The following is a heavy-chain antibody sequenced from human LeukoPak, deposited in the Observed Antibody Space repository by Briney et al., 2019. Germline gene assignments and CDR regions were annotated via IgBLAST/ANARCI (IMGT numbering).Heavy chain of an antibody. CDR3: ARDCGSSGWYDYYYMAV. D-gene: IGHD6-19*01. Sequence: ASVKVSCKASGYTFTSYGISWVRQAPGQGLEWMGWISAYNGNTNYAQKLQGRVTMTTDTSTSTAYMELRSLRSDDTAVYYCARDCGSSGWYDYYYMAVWGKGTTVTVSS. CDR1: GYTFTSYG. V-gene: IGHV1-18*01. CDR2: ISAYNGNT. J-gene: IGHJ6*03.